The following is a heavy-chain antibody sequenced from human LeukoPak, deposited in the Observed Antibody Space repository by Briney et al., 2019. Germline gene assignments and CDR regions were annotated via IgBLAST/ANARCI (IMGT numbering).Heavy chain of an antibody. J-gene: IGHJ4*02. Sequence: GGSLRLSCAASGFTFSSYAMHWVRQAPGKGLEWVAVISYDGSNKYYADSVKGRFTISRDNSKNTLYPQMNSLRAEDTAVYYCARGPLPRWGYYYDSSGYVDYWGQGTLVTVSS. CDR1: GFTFSSYA. CDR2: ISYDGSNK. D-gene: IGHD3-22*01. CDR3: ARGPLPRWGYYYDSSGYVDY. V-gene: IGHV3-30*04.